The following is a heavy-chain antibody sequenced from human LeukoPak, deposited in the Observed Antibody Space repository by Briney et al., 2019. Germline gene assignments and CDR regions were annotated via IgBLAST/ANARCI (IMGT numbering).Heavy chain of an antibody. D-gene: IGHD6-13*01. Sequence: SETLSLTCTVSGASIRNYYWSWIRQSPGKGLEWIGYIYYSGSTNYNPSLESRVAMSVNTSKNQFSLRLSSVTAADTAIYYCARRYSSSWYVGFFDPWGQGTLVTVSS. J-gene: IGHJ5*02. CDR1: GASIRNYY. CDR2: IYYSGST. CDR3: ARRYSSSWYVGFFDP. V-gene: IGHV4-59*08.